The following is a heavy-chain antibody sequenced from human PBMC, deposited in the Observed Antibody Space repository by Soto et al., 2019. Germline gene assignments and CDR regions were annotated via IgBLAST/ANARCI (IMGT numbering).Heavy chain of an antibody. CDR1: GYTFTSYG. D-gene: IGHD6-6*01. CDR2: ISAYNGNT. CDR3: ARDKLVHYYFDY. J-gene: IGHJ4*02. V-gene: IGHV1-18*01. Sequence: ASVKLSCKASGYTFTSYGISWVRQAPGQGLEWMGWISAYNGNTNYAQKLQGRVTMTTDTSTSTAYMELRSLRSDDTAVYYCARDKLVHYYFDYWGQGTLVTVSS.